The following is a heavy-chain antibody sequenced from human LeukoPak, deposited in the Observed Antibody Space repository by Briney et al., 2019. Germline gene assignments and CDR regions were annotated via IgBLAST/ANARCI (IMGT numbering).Heavy chain of an antibody. D-gene: IGHD3-3*01. CDR3: ARGLDITIFGVVPNWFDP. CDR2: IYYSGST. J-gene: IGHJ5*02. V-gene: IGHV4-59*01. CDR1: GGSISSYY. Sequence: PSETLSLTCTVSGGSISSYYWSWIRQPSGKGLEWIGYIYYSGSTNYNPSLKSRVTISVDTSKNQFSLKLSSVTAADTAVYYCARGLDITIFGVVPNWFDPWGQGTLVTVSS.